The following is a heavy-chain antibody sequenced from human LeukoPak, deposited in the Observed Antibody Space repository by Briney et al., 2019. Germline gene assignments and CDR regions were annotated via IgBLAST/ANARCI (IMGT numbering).Heavy chain of an antibody. D-gene: IGHD6-13*01. CDR2: IIPTFGTA. V-gene: IGHV1-69*05. CDR1: GGTFSSYA. CDR3: ARLSSSWYYFDY. Sequence: GASVKVSCKASGGTFSSYAISWVRQAPGQGLEWMGGIIPTFGTANYAQKFQGRVTITTDESTSTAYMELSSLRSEDTAVYYCARLSSSWYYFDYWGQGTLVTVSS. J-gene: IGHJ4*02.